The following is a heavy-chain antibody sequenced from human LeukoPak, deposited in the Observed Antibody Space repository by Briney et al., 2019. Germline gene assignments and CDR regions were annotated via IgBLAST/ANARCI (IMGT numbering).Heavy chain of an antibody. CDR3: AVGATKVRYFDY. J-gene: IGHJ4*02. D-gene: IGHD1-26*01. Sequence: SVKVSCKASGGTFSSYAISWVRQAPGQGLEWMGGIIPIFGTANYAQKFQGRVTITADESTSTAYMELSSLRSEDTAVYYCAVGATKVRYFDYWGQGALVTVSS. CDR2: IIPIFGTA. V-gene: IGHV1-69*13. CDR1: GGTFSSYA.